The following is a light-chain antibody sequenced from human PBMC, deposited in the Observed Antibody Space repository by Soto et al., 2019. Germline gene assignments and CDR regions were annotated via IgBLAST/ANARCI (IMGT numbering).Light chain of an antibody. Sequence: DIQMTQSPSTLSGSVGDRVTITCRASQTISSWLAWYQQKPGKAPKLLIYKASTLKSGVPSRFSGSRSGTEFTPTISSLQPDDFATYYCQHYNSYSEAFGHGTKVELK. J-gene: IGKJ1*01. CDR1: QTISSW. V-gene: IGKV1-5*03. CDR3: QHYNSYSEA. CDR2: KAS.